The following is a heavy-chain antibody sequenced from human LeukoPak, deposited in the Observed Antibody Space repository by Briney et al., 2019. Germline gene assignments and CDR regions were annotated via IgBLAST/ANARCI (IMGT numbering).Heavy chain of an antibody. CDR1: GFTFRSHG. V-gene: IGHV3-33*01. Sequence: GRSLRLSCAASGFTFRSHGMQWVRQAPGKGLEWVAVIWYDGSKTYYADSVKGRFTISRDNSKNTLDLQMSSLRAEDTAVYYCARSNTMTSNYYYGMDVWGQGITVTVSS. D-gene: IGHD4-11*01. CDR2: IWYDGSKT. CDR3: ARSNTMTSNYYYGMDV. J-gene: IGHJ6*02.